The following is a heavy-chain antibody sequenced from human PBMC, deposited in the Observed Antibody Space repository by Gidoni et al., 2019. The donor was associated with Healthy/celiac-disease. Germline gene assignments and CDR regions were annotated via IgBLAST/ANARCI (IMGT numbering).Heavy chain of an antibody. Sequence: QVQLVESGGGVVQPGRSLRLSCAASGFHFRNYGMPWVRQAPGKGRGWVAVIWYDGSNKYYADSVKGRFTISRDNSKNTLYLQMNSLRAEDTAVYYCARGISRVTIFSHNWFDPWGQGTLVTVSS. CDR2: IWYDGSNK. CDR3: ARGISRVTIFSHNWFDP. J-gene: IGHJ5*02. D-gene: IGHD3-3*01. CDR1: GFHFRNYG. V-gene: IGHV3-33*01.